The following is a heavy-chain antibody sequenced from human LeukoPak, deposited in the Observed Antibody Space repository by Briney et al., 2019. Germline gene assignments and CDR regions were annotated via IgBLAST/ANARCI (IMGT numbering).Heavy chain of an antibody. CDR1: GFTFDDYT. Sequence: GGSLRLSCTAPGFTFDDYTMSWVRRAPGKGLEWVGFIRTKTYGVTTEDAASVKSRYTISRDDSKIIAYLQMNSLKTDDTAVYYCTRGQYYFDYWGQGTLVTVSS. CDR2: IRTKTYGVTT. CDR3: TRGQYYFDY. J-gene: IGHJ4*02. D-gene: IGHD6-19*01. V-gene: IGHV3-49*04.